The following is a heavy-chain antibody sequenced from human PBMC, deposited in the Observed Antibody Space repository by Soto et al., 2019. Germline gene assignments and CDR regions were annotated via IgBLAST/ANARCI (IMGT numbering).Heavy chain of an antibody. CDR1: GFTFSSYG. J-gene: IGHJ3*02. D-gene: IGHD3-10*01. V-gene: IGHV3-33*01. CDR2: IWYDGSNK. Sequence: PGGSLRLSCAASGFTFSSYGMHWVRQAPGKGLEWVAVIWYDGSNKYYADSVKGRFTISRDDSKNMLYLQLNSLKTEDTALYYCTTDGIYYSHTFDIWGPGTMVTVSS. CDR3: TTDGIYYSHTFDI.